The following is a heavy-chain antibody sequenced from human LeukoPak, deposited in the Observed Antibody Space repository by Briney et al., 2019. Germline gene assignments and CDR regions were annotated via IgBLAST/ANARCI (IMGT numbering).Heavy chain of an antibody. CDR2: IYPGDSDT. D-gene: IGHD6-13*01. CDR3: ARQMYSSSWVN. Sequence: GESLKISCKGSGYSFTSYWIGWVRQMPGKGLEWMGIIYPGDSDTRYSPSFQGQVTISADKSISTAYLQWGGLKASDTAMYYCARQMYSSSWVNWGQGTLVTVSS. CDR1: GYSFTSYW. V-gene: IGHV5-51*01. J-gene: IGHJ4*02.